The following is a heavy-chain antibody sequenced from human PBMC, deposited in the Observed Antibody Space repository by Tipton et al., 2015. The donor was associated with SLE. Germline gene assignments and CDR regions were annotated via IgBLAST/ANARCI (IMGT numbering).Heavy chain of an antibody. Sequence: QVQLVQSGAEVKKPGASVKVYCKASGYTFTSYGISWVRQAPGQGLEWMGWISAYNGNTNYAQKLQGRVTMTTDTSTSTAYMELRSLRSDDTAVYYCARGYCTNGVCYRGGFDYWGQGTLVTVSS. V-gene: IGHV1-18*01. CDR3: ARGYCTNGVCYRGGFDY. CDR1: GYTFTSYG. CDR2: ISAYNGNT. J-gene: IGHJ4*02. D-gene: IGHD2-8*01.